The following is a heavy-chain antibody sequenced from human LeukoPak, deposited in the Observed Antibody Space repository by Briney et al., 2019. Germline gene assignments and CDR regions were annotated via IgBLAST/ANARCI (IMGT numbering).Heavy chain of an antibody. CDR2: IKQDGSEK. Sequence: SGGSLRLSCAASGFTFSRHWMTWVRLAPGKGLEWVANIKQDGSEKYYVDSVKGRFTISRDSGKNSLYLRMNSLRAEDTAVYYCAKVPKLRFVDYWGQGTLVTVSS. J-gene: IGHJ4*02. V-gene: IGHV3-7*01. D-gene: IGHD3-3*01. CDR1: GFTFSRHW. CDR3: AKVPKLRFVDY.